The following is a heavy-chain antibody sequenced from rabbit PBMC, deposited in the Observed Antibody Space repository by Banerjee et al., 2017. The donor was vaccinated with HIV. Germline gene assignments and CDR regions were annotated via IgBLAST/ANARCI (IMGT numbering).Heavy chain of an antibody. V-gene: IGHV1S40*01. CDR1: GFSFSSGDY. CDR3: ARDLAGVIGWNFNF. J-gene: IGHJ4*01. Sequence: QSLEESGGDLVKPGASLTLTCTASGFSFSSGDYMCWVRQAPGKGLEWIACIYVGSSDTTHYASWAKGRFTISKTSSTTVTLQMTSLTAADTATYFCARDLAGVIGWNFNFWGPGTLVTDS. CDR2: IYVGSSDTT. D-gene: IGHD4-1*01.